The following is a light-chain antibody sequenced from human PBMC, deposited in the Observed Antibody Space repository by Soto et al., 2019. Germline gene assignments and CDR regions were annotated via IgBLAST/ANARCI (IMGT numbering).Light chain of an antibody. V-gene: IGKV3-11*01. J-gene: IGKJ4*01. CDR2: DAS. CDR1: QSVSGS. CDR3: QGGTYWPA. Sequence: ILFPQSPAILSLSPGEQLTLSWRASQSVSGSLGWYQQKPGQAPRLIIYDASVRATGIPARFSGGGAGTVFTLTISSLQPEYFAFYYCQGGTYWPAFGGGTQVDI.